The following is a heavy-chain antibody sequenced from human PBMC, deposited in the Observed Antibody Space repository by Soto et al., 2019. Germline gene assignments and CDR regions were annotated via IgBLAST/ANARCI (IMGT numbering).Heavy chain of an antibody. Sequence: EVQLVESGGGLVQPGGSLRLSCAASGFTFSSYSMNWVRQAPGKGLEWVSYISSSSSTIYYADSVKGRFTISRDNAKNSLYLQLNSLRAEDTAVYYCNRDYGYSFANYYYYYMDVWGKGTTVTVSS. CDR3: NRDYGYSFANYYYYYMDV. CDR2: ISSSSSTI. V-gene: IGHV3-48*01. J-gene: IGHJ6*03. CDR1: GFTFSSYS. D-gene: IGHD4-17*01.